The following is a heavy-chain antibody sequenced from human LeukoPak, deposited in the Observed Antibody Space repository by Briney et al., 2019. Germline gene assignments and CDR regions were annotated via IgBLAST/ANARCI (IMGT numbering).Heavy chain of an antibody. Sequence: QPGGSLRLSCAASGFTFSRYTMSWVRQAPGKGLEWVSVIYSGGSTYYADSVKGRFTISRDNSKNTLYLQMNSLRAEDTAVYYCAREGHGSGSVDYWGQGTLVTVSS. CDR3: AREGHGSGSVDY. J-gene: IGHJ4*02. V-gene: IGHV3-66*01. CDR1: GFTFSRYT. CDR2: IYSGGST. D-gene: IGHD3-10*01.